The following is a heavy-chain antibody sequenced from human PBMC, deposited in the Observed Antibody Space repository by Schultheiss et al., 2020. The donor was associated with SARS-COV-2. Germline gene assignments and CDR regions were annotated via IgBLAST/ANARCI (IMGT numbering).Heavy chain of an antibody. V-gene: IGHV3-23*01. Sequence: GGSLRLSCTASGFTFGDYAMSWFRQAPGKGLEWVSAISGSGGSTYYADSVKGRFTISRDNSKNTLYLQMNSLRAEDTAVYYCAKDQVDKESGAFDIWGQGTMVTVSS. CDR3: AKDQVDKESGAFDI. J-gene: IGHJ3*02. CDR2: ISGSGGST. D-gene: IGHD5-12*01. CDR1: GFTFGDYA.